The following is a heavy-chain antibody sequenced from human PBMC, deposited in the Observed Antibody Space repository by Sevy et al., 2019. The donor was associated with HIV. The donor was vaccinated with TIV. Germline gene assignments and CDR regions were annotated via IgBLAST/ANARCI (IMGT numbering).Heavy chain of an antibody. V-gene: IGHV3-74*01. CDR1: GFTFSSYW. CDR3: ARAHYGSGSYFVSPLKYYYYGMDV. Sequence: GGSLRLSCAASGFTFSSYWMHWVRQAPGKGLVCVSRINSDGSSTSYADSVKGRFTISRDNAKNTLYLKMNSLRAEDTAVYYCARAHYGSGSYFVSPLKYYYYGMDVWGQGTTVTVSS. J-gene: IGHJ6*02. CDR2: INSDGSST. D-gene: IGHD3-10*01.